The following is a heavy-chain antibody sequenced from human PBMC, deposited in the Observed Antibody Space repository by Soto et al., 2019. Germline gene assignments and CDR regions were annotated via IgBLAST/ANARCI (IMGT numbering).Heavy chain of an antibody. D-gene: IGHD6-19*01. Sequence: SRALSLSRANSGDSVSSNSAASGWTRQYPTRGIECQGRTFYNSKWYNDYAVSVKSQITINPHTSKNQFSLQLNSVTPEDTAVYYCARAPIPGIAXAGTADKDYYYYDGMDAWGQGTMVTVSS. CDR2: TFYNSKWYN. CDR3: ARAPIPGIAXAGTADKDYYYYDGMDA. V-gene: IGHV6-1*01. J-gene: IGHJ6*02. CDR1: GDSVSSNSAA.